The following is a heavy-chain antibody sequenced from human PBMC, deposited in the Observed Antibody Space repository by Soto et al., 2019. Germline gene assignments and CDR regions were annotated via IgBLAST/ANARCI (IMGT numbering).Heavy chain of an antibody. J-gene: IGHJ6*02. V-gene: IGHV3-48*03. Sequence: GGSLRFSCAASGFTFSSYEMNWVRQAPGKGLEWVSNIRSSDRTTYYADSVKGRFTISRDNAKNSLYLQMNSLRAEDTAVYYCARASAVRIPYGMDVWGQGTTVTVSS. CDR2: IRSSDRTT. D-gene: IGHD2-15*01. CDR1: GFTFSSYE. CDR3: ARASAVRIPYGMDV.